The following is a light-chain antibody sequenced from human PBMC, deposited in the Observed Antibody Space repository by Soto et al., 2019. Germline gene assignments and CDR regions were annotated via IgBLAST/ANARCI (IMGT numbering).Light chain of an antibody. CDR1: QSISIY. Sequence: DIQMTQSPSSLSASVGDRVTITCRASQSISIYLNWYQQKPGKAPKVLIYAASSLQSGVPPRFSGSGSGIDFTLTISSLQPEDFATYYCQQSYKIPRATFGQGTKVEIK. J-gene: IGKJ1*01. V-gene: IGKV1-39*01. CDR2: AAS. CDR3: QQSYKIPRAT.